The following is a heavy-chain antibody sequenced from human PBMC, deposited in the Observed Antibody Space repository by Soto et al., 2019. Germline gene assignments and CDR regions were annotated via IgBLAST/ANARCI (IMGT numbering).Heavy chain of an antibody. D-gene: IGHD5-12*01. V-gene: IGHV3-21*01. J-gene: IGHJ4*02. CDR3: ARYAGTIMATIMGSYYFDY. Sequence: EVQLVESGGGLVKPGGSLRLSCAVSGFTFSNYSMNWVRQAPGKGLEWVSSISNTGNYKYYADSVKGRFTVSRDNAKNSLYLQMNSLRAEDTAVYFCARYAGTIMATIMGSYYFDYWGLGTLVTVSS. CDR2: ISNTGNYK. CDR1: GFTFSNYS.